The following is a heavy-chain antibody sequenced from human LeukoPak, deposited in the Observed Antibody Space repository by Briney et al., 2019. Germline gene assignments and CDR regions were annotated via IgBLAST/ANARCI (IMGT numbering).Heavy chain of an antibody. J-gene: IGHJ4*02. CDR1: GLTFSSYW. Sequence: GGSLRLSCAVSGLTFSSYWMHWVRQVPGKGLGWVSCINSDGSRTSYADSVKGRFTISRDNAKNTVNLQMNSLRADDTAIYYCARAPWLHLDYWGQGILVTVSS. CDR2: INSDGSRT. D-gene: IGHD5-12*01. CDR3: ARAPWLHLDY. V-gene: IGHV3-74*01.